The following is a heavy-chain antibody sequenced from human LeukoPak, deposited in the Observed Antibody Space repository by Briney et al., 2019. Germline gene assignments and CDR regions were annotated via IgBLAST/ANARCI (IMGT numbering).Heavy chain of an antibody. CDR1: GGSIGSYY. CDR2: IYTSGST. D-gene: IGHD3-10*01. J-gene: IGHJ4*02. CDR3: ARADSYGELPFDY. Sequence: ETLSLTCTVSGGSIGSYYWSWIRQPAGKGLEWIGRIYTSGSTNYNPSLKSRVTMSLDTSKNQFSLKLGSVTAADTAVYYCARADSYGELPFDYWGQGTLVTVSS. V-gene: IGHV4-4*07.